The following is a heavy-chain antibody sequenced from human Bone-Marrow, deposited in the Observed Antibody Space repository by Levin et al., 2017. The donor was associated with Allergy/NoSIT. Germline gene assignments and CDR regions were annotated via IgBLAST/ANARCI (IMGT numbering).Heavy chain of an antibody. CDR2: IYHSGST. CDR1: GGSISSSNW. V-gene: IGHV4-4*02. Sequence: SETLSLTCAVSGGSISSSNWWSWVRQPPGKGLEWIGEIYHSGSTNYNPSLKSRVTISVDKSKNQFSLKLSSVTAADTAVYYCARVWALRGYNWNPKDILRGRWFDPWGQGTLVTVSS. D-gene: IGHD1-20*01. CDR3: ARVWALRGYNWNPKDILRGRWFDP. J-gene: IGHJ5*02.